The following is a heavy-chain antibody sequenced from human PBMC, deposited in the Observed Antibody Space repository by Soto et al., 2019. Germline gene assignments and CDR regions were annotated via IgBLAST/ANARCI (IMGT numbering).Heavy chain of an antibody. CDR2: TSYDGSNK. CDR3: AKDSGYSGYDVYDYYYGMDV. V-gene: IGHV3-30*18. CDR1: GFTFSLYG. Sequence: QVQLVESGGGVVQPGRSLRLSCAASGFTFSLYGMHWVRQAPGKGLEWVAVTSYDGSNKCYADSVKGRFTISRDNSKNTLYLQMNSLRVEDTAVYYCAKDSGYSGYDVYDYYYGMDVWGQWNTVTVSS. D-gene: IGHD5-12*01. J-gene: IGHJ6*02.